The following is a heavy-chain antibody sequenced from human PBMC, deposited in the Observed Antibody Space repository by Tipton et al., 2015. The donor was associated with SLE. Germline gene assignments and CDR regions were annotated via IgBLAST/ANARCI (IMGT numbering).Heavy chain of an antibody. Sequence: GLVNPSETLSLTCGVSGYPITNGYFWGWIRQPPGQGLEGIGHIYHSGTTYFSPSLKSRVTLSVDTSKNQLSLKLSSVTAADTAIYYCARREVLDSWGQGTLVTVSS. J-gene: IGHJ4*02. CDR3: ARREVLDS. CDR2: IYHSGTT. CDR1: GYPITNGYF. V-gene: IGHV4-38-2*01.